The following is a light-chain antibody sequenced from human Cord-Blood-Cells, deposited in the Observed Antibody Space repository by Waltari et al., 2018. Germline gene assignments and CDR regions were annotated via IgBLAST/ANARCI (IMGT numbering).Light chain of an antibody. Sequence: DIVMTQSPASLAVSLGERATIHCQSSQSVLYSSNNKNYLAWYQQKPGQPPKLLIYWASTRESGVPDRFSGSGSGTDFTLTISSLQAEDVAVYYCQQYYSTPWTFGQGTKVEIK. J-gene: IGKJ1*01. CDR1: QSVLYSSNNKNY. CDR3: QQYYSTPWT. CDR2: WAS. V-gene: IGKV4-1*01.